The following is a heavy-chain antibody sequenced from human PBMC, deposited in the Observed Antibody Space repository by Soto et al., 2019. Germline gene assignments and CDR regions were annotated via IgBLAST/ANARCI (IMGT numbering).Heavy chain of an antibody. CDR1: GFTFSSYG. Sequence: QVQLVESGGGVVQPGRSLRLSCEASGFTFSSYGMHWVRQAPGKGLEWVAVISYDGSNKYYADSVKGRFTISRDNSKNTLYLQMNSLRAEDTAVYYCAKDFRLVVVAAIPDYWGQGTLVTVSS. J-gene: IGHJ4*02. D-gene: IGHD2-15*01. V-gene: IGHV3-30*18. CDR3: AKDFRLVVVAAIPDY. CDR2: ISYDGSNK.